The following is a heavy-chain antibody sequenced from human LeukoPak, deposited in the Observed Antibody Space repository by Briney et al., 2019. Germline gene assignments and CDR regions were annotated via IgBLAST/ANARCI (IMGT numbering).Heavy chain of an antibody. CDR3: ARDATMLRGGIAHMDV. CDR1: GGSISSGSYY. J-gene: IGHJ6*03. V-gene: IGHV4-61*09. D-gene: IGHD3-10*01. Sequence: SETLSLTCTVSGGSISSGSYYWSWIRQPAGKGLEWIGHIYTSGSTNYNPSLKSRVTISVDTSKNQFSLKLSSVSAADTAVYYCARDATMLRGGIAHMDVWGKGTTVTISS. CDR2: IYTSGST.